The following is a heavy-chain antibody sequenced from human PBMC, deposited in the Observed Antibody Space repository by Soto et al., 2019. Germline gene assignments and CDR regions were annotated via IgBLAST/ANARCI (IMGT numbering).Heavy chain of an antibody. CDR3: AKGITDTGGYYYYSMDV. D-gene: IGHD3-16*01. J-gene: IGHJ6*02. CDR2: ISGSGGIT. V-gene: IGHV3-23*01. CDR1: RFTFSSYS. Sequence: LXLSCAESRFTFSSYSMGWVRQAPWKGLDWVSVISGSGGITYSADSVKGRFTISRDNSKNILYLQMNSLRAEDTAVYYCAKGITDTGGYYYYSMDVWGQGTAVTVSS.